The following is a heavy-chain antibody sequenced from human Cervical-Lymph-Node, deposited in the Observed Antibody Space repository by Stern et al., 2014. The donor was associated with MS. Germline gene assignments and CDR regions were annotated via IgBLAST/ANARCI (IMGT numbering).Heavy chain of an antibody. CDR1: GVSISTYY. CDR3: ARDVGMDS. J-gene: IGHJ5*01. V-gene: IGHV4-59*01. CDR2: IYYSGST. D-gene: IGHD6-13*01. Sequence: QLQLQESGPGLVKPSETLSLTCTVSGVSISTYYWSWIRQPPGKGLEWIGYIYYSGSTTYNPSLNSRVTMSVDTSKSQFSLKLSSVTAADTAVYYCARDVGMDSWGQGTLVTVSS.